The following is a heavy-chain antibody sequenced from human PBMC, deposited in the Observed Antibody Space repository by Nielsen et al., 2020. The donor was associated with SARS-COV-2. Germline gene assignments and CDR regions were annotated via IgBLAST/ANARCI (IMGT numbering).Heavy chain of an antibody. D-gene: IGHD3-10*01. Sequence: GESLKISCAASGFTFSDYAMTWVRQAPGKGLEWVSSISTSGGGTYYADSVKGRFTIPRDNSKNTLFLHMNSLRAEDTVVYYCAKGNSKLSWFGELALYYYYYGLDVWGQGTTVTVSS. CDR1: GFTFSDYA. J-gene: IGHJ6*02. CDR3: AKGNSKLSWFGELALYYYYYGLDV. V-gene: IGHV3-23*01. CDR2: ISTSGGGT.